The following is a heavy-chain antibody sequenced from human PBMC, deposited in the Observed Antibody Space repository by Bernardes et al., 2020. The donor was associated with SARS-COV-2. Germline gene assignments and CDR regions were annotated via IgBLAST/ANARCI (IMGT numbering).Heavy chain of an antibody. V-gene: IGHV1-18*04. CDR2: ISTHNGNT. J-gene: IGHJ6*02. CDR3: ARDLGVRGPYAMDV. Sequence: ASVKVSCKASGYTFINYGITWVRQDPGHGLEWLGWISTHNGNTKNAQNLQGRVTMTTDTSTSTAYMELTSLTSDDTAVYFCARDLGVRGPYAMDVWGQGTTVTVSS. D-gene: IGHD3-10*01. CDR1: GYTFINYG.